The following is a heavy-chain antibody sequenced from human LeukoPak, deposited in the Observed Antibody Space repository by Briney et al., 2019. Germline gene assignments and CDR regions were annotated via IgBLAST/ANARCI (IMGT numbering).Heavy chain of an antibody. CDR2: INWNGGST. CDR1: GFTFDDYG. CDR3: ARDLAGQLAY. D-gene: IGHD6-6*01. J-gene: IGHJ4*02. V-gene: IGHV3-20*04. Sequence: PGGSLRLSCAASGFTFDDYGMSWVRQAPGKGLEWVSGINWNGGSTGYADSVKGRFTISRDNAKSSLYLRMNSLRAEGTALYYCARDLAGQLAYWGQGTLVTVSS.